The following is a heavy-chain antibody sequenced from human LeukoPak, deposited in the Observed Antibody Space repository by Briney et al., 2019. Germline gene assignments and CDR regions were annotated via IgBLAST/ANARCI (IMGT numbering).Heavy chain of an antibody. CDR1: GYSISSGYY. V-gene: IGHV4-38-2*02. Sequence: SETLSLTCTVSGYSISSGYYWGWIRQPPGKGLEWIGSIYHSGSTYYNPSLKCRVTISVDTSKNQFSLKLSSVTAADTAVYYCARELKLRNNWFDPWGQGTLVTVSS. CDR3: ARELKLRNNWFDP. CDR2: IYHSGST. D-gene: IGHD3-16*01. J-gene: IGHJ5*02.